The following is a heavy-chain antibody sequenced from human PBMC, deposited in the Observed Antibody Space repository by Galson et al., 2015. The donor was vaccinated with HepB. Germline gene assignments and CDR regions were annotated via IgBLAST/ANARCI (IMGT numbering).Heavy chain of an antibody. CDR2: IYPGDSDT. V-gene: IGHV5-51*01. CDR3: AIWGGRDRLRWYPFDY. D-gene: IGHD4-23*01. Sequence: QSGAEVKKPGESMKISCKGSGYSFTSYWIGWVRQMPGKGLEWMGIIYPGDSDTRYSPSFQGQVTISADKSISTACLQWSSLKASDTAMYYCAIWGGRDRLRWYPFDYWGQGTLVTVSS. J-gene: IGHJ4*02. CDR1: GYSFTSYW.